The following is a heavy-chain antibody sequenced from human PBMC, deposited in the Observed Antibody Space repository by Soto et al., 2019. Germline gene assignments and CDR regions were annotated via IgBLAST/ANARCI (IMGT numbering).Heavy chain of an antibody. Sequence: PGGSLRLSCAASGFTFSSYSMNWVRQAPGKGLEWVSYISSSSSTIYYADSVKGRFTISRDNAKNSLYLQMNSLRAEDTAVYYCARDTRASHLSITMVRGVIAVPPQPIDYWGQGTLVTVSS. J-gene: IGHJ4*02. CDR1: GFTFSSYS. CDR3: ARDTRASHLSITMVRGVIAVPPQPIDY. V-gene: IGHV3-48*01. D-gene: IGHD3-10*01. CDR2: ISSSSSTI.